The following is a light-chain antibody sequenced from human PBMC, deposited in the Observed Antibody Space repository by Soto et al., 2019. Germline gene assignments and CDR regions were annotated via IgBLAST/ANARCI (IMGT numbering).Light chain of an antibody. CDR2: DTS. V-gene: IGKV3-11*01. Sequence: EIVLTQSPATLSLSPGERATLSCRASQTVSSYLAWYQQKPGQAPRLLIYDTSNRATGTPARFSGGGSGTDFTLTISSLEPEDFAVYYCQQRTNWPPLIFGGGTKVEIK. CDR3: QQRTNWPPLI. J-gene: IGKJ4*01. CDR1: QTVSSY.